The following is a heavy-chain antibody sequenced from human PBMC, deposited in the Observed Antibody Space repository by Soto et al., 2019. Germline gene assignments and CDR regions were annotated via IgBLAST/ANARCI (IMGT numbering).Heavy chain of an antibody. D-gene: IGHD2-15*01. CDR1: GGSISSGGYY. V-gene: IGHV4-31*03. J-gene: IGHJ5*02. Sequence: QVQLQESGPGLVKPSQTLSLTCTVSGGSISSGGYYWSWIRQHPGKGLEWIGYIYYSGSTYYNPSLNSRVTISVDTSKNQFSLKLSSVTAADTAVYYCARDRSCSGGSCSHNWFDPWGQGTLVTVSS. CDR2: IYYSGST. CDR3: ARDRSCSGGSCSHNWFDP.